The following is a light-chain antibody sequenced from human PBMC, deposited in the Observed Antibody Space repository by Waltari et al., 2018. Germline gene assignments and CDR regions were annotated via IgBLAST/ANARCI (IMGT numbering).Light chain of an antibody. CDR2: WSS. CDR1: PNVLSSSNNKNY. Sequence: DIVMTQSPDSLAVSLGERSSINCKSSPNVLSSSNNKNYLAWFQQRPGQPPKLLIYWSSTRESGLPDRFSASGSGTDFTLTISSLQAEDVAVYYCLQYYNTPQTFGQGTRVEIK. V-gene: IGKV4-1*01. CDR3: LQYYNTPQT. J-gene: IGKJ1*01.